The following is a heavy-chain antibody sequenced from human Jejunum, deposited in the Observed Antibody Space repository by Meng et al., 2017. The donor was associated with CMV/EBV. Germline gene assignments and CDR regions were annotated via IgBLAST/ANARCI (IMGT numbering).Heavy chain of an antibody. CDR3: ARSSTSGFDP. CDR1: GGNKRRKSYK. J-gene: IGHJ5*02. CDR2: KYYRGKK. V-gene: IGHV4-39*07. Sequence: GGNKRRKSYKGGGNRKNQGKGREWIGEKYYRGKKKNNKTLKSRLTISLDTSKNHFSLRLSSVTAADTALYYCARSSTSGFDPWGQGTLVTVSS. D-gene: IGHD2-2*01.